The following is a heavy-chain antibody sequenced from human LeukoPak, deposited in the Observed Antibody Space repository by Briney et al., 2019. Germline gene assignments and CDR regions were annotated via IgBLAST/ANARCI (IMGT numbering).Heavy chain of an antibody. Sequence: GGSLRLSCAASGFTFSSYEMNWVRQAPGKGLEWVSYTSSSGSTIYYADSVKGRFTISRDNAKNSLYLQMNSLRAEDTAVYYCARALGYYGSGSYADGYWGQGTLVTVSS. J-gene: IGHJ4*02. CDR2: TSSSGSTI. D-gene: IGHD3-10*01. V-gene: IGHV3-48*03. CDR3: ARALGYYGSGSYADGY. CDR1: GFTFSSYE.